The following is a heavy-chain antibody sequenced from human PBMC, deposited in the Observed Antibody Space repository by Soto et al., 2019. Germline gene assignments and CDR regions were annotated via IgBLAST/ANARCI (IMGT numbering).Heavy chain of an antibody. Sequence: WWSLRLSCSASLFTFSSYAMTWVRQAPGKGLEWVSTITSDGVSTYYADSVKGRFTISRDNSKNTLYLQMNSLRAEDTAVYYCSKAGDGYWGQGTLVTVSS. J-gene: IGHJ4*02. CDR3: SKAGDGY. D-gene: IGHD3-16*01. V-gene: IGHV3-23*01. CDR1: LFTFSSYA. CDR2: ITSDGVST.